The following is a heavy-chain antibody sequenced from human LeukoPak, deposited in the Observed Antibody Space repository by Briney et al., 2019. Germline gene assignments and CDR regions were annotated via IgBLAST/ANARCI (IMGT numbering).Heavy chain of an antibody. D-gene: IGHD3-22*01. V-gene: IGHV3-30*03. CDR2: ISDDGSNK. CDR3: ASKKYYYDSSGYSSPLDY. Sequence: PGRSLRLSCTASGFTFSSYGIHWVRQAPGKGLEGVAFISDDGSNKYYADSVKGRFTISRDNSKNTLYLQMNSLRAEDMAVYYCASKKYYYDSSGYSSPLDYWGQGTLVTVSS. CDR1: GFTFSSYG. J-gene: IGHJ4*02.